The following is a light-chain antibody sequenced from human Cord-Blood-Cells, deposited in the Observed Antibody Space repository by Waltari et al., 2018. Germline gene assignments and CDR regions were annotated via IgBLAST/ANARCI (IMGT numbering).Light chain of an antibody. J-gene: IGLJ2*01. CDR1: VLAKKY. CDR3: YSAADNKVV. CDR2: KYS. V-gene: IGLV3-27*01. Sequence: SYALTQPSSVSVSPGQTARITCSGDVLAKKYARWFQQKPGQAPVLVIYKYSERPSGIPERFSGSSSGTTVTLTISGAQVEDEADYYCYSAADNKVVFGGGTKLTVL.